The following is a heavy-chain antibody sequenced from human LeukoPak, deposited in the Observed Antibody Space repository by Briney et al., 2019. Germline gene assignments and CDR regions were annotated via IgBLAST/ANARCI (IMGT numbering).Heavy chain of an antibody. J-gene: IGHJ3*02. D-gene: IGHD1-1*01. CDR2: IYYSGST. V-gene: IGHV4-31*03. Sequence: SQTLSLTCTVSGGSISSGGYYWSWIRQHPGEGLEWIGYIYYSGSTYYNPSLKSRVTISVDTSKNQFSLKLSSVTAADTAVYYCARDMYRRHYAFDIWGQGTMVTVSS. CDR1: GGSISSGGYY. CDR3: ARDMYRRHYAFDI.